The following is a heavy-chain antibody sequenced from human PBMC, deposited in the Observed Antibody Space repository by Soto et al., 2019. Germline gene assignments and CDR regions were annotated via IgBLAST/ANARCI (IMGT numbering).Heavy chain of an antibody. J-gene: IGHJ4*02. CDR3: AKGESNYYDSSGYYSSPLF. CDR1: GFTLSSYA. D-gene: IGHD3-22*01. CDR2: ISGSGGTT. Sequence: EVQLLESGGGLVQPGGSLRLSCAASGFTLSSYAMSWVRQAPGKGLEWVSAISGSGGTTYYADSVKGRFTISRDTSKKPLFRQMKTVRAVDTAEYYCAKGESNYYDSSGYYSSPLFWGQGTLVTVSS. V-gene: IGHV3-23*01.